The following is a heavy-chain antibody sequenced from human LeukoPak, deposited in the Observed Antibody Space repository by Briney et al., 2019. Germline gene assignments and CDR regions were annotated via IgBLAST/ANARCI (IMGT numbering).Heavy chain of an antibody. CDR1: GGSFSGYY. Sequence: PSETLSLTCAVYGGSFSGYYWSWIRQPPGKGLEWIGEINHSGSTNYNPSLKSRVTISVDTSKNQFSLKLSSVTAADTAVYYCARTGGYCSSTSCCRAGDYFQHWGQGTLVTVSS. J-gene: IGHJ1*01. D-gene: IGHD2-2*01. CDR2: INHSGST. CDR3: ARTGGYCSSTSCCRAGDYFQH. V-gene: IGHV4-34*01.